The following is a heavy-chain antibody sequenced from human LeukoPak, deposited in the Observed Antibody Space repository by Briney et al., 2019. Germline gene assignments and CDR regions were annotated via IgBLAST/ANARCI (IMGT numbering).Heavy chain of an antibody. CDR3: ARGRVTMFGPVGWYFDF. V-gene: IGHV1-8*02. CDR1: VYTFTDSD. CDR2: MNPSRGNT. Sequence: ASVSVSFMFSVYTFTDSDINWVRQASGQGLAWMGQMNPSRGNTGYAQKFQDRFTITRDTSISTLYMELRSLRSEDTAVYFCARGRVTMFGPVGWYFDFWGRGTPLTVSS. D-gene: IGHD3-3*01. J-gene: IGHJ2*01.